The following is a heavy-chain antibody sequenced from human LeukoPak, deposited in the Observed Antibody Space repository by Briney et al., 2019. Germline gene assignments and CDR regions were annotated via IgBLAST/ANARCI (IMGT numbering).Heavy chain of an antibody. CDR2: IKQDGGEK. J-gene: IGHJ4*02. CDR1: GFTFSSYW. CDR3: AREYCSSTSCYWYYFDY. Sequence: GGSLRLSCAASGFTFSSYWMSWVRQAPGKGLEWVANIKQDGGEKYYVDSVKGRFTISRDNAKNSLYLQMNSLRAEDTAVYYCAREYCSSTSCYWYYFDYWGQGTLVTVSS. V-gene: IGHV3-7*01. D-gene: IGHD2-2*01.